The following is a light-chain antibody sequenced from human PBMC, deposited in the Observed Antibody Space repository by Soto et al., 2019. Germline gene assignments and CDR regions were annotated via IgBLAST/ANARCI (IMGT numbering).Light chain of an antibody. CDR3: AAWDDSLNGAV. CDR2: SNN. J-gene: IGLJ7*01. V-gene: IGLV1-44*01. Sequence: QSALTQPPSASGTPGQRVTISCSGSSSNIGSNTVNWYQQLPGTAPKLLIYSNNQQPSGVPDRFSGSKSGTSASLAISGLQSEDEADYYCAAWDDSLNGAVFGGGTQLTVL. CDR1: SSNIGSNT.